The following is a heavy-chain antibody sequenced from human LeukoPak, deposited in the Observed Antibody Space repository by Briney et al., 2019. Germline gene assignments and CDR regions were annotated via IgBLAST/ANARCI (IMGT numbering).Heavy chain of an antibody. CDR2: ISGYNGDT. Sequence: GASVKVSCKTSGYTFTSYGISWVRQAPGQGLEWMGWISGYNGDTHYAQNLQDRVTMTTDTSTSTAYMDVRSLRSDDTAVYYCARAGADSAAYFYYAMDVWGQRTTVTVSS. CDR1: GYTFTSYG. CDR3: ARAGADSAAYFYYAMDV. V-gene: IGHV1-18*01. D-gene: IGHD2-15*01. J-gene: IGHJ6*02.